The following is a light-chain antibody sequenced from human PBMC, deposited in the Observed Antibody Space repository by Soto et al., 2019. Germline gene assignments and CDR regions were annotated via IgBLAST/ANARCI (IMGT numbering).Light chain of an antibody. V-gene: IGLV2-14*01. CDR2: EVS. CDR1: SSDIGVYNY. Sequence: QSALTQPASVSGSPGQSITISCTGTSSDIGVYNYVSWYQQHPGKAPKLMIYEVSNRPSGVSNRFSGSKSGNTASLTISGLQAEDEADYYCGTWDSVLSAGVFGGGTKLTVL. J-gene: IGLJ2*01. CDR3: GTWDSVLSAGV.